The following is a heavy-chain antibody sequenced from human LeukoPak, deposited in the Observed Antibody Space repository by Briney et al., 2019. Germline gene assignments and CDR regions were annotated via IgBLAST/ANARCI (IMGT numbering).Heavy chain of an antibody. CDR2: IYSGGST. D-gene: IGHD1-26*01. CDR1: GFTVSSNF. Sequence: PGGSLRLSCAASGFTVSSNFMTWVRQAPGKGLEWVSVIYSGGSTYYAESVKGRFTISRDNSKNTLYLQMNSLRAEDTAVYYCARDREVGDGIDSFDIWGQGTMVTVS. J-gene: IGHJ3*02. CDR3: ARDREVGDGIDSFDI. V-gene: IGHV3-66*01.